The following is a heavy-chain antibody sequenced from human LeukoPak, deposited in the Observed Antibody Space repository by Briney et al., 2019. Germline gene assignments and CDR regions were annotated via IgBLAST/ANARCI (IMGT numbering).Heavy chain of an antibody. CDR1: GFTFSSYE. V-gene: IGHV3-48*03. CDR2: ISSSGSTI. J-gene: IGHJ6*04. Sequence: GSLRLSCAASGFTFSSYEMNWVRQAPGKGLEWVSYISSSGSTIYYADSVKGRFTISRDNAKNSLYLQMNSLRAEDTAVYYCAELGITMIGGVWGKGTTVTVSS. D-gene: IGHD3-10*02. CDR3: AELGITMIGGV.